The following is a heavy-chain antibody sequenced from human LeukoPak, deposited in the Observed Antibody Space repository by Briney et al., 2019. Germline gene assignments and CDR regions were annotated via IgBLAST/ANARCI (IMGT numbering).Heavy chain of an antibody. CDR2: IWFDGSNK. CDR3: ARASYSSAYFFDN. D-gene: IGHD6-25*01. J-gene: IGHJ4*02. V-gene: IGHV3-33*01. Sequence: GESLRLSCAASGFTFSNYGMHWVRQAPGKGLEWVAEIWFDGSNKYYADSVNGRITISRDNSKNTLYLQMTSLRAEDTALSYCARASYSSAYFFDNWGQGTLVTV. CDR1: GFTFSNYG.